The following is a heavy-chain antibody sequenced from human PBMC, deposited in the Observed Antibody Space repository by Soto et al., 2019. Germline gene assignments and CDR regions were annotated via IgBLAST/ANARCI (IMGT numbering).Heavy chain of an antibody. J-gene: IGHJ4*02. CDR3: AKDTGTMVRGVGFDY. CDR1: GFTFCSYA. V-gene: IGHV3-23*01. Sequence: LTLSCVASGFTFCSYAMSWVRQAPGEGLDWVAAISGSGGSTYYADSVKGRFTISRDNSENTLYLQMNSLRAEDTAVYYCAKDTGTMVRGVGFDYWGQGTLVTVSS. CDR2: ISGSGGST. D-gene: IGHD3-10*01.